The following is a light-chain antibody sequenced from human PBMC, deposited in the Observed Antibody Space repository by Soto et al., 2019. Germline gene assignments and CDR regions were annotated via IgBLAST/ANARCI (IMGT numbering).Light chain of an antibody. V-gene: IGLV2-23*01. Sequence: QSVLTQPACVSGSPGQSITISCTGTSSTVGGFNVVSWYQQHTGKAPKVIIYEGIKRTSGVSNRFSGSNSGSTASLTISGLQAEDEADYYCCSYVGATTYVFGTGTKVTVL. J-gene: IGLJ1*01. CDR2: EGI. CDR3: CSYVGATTYV. CDR1: SSTVGGFNV.